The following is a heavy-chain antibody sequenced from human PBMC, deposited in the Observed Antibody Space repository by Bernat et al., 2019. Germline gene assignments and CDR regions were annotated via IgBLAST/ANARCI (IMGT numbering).Heavy chain of an antibody. V-gene: IGHV3-15*01. CDR2: IKSKTDGGTT. CDR1: GFTSSNAW. Sequence: EVQLVESGGGLVKPGGSHRLSCAASGFTSSNAWLSWVRHAPGKGLEWVGRIKSKTDGGTTDYAAPVKGRFTISRDDSKNALYLQMNSLKTEDTAVYYCTTDRYSSSYFDYWGQGTLVTVSS. CDR3: TTDRYSSSYFDY. D-gene: IGHD6-6*01. J-gene: IGHJ4*02.